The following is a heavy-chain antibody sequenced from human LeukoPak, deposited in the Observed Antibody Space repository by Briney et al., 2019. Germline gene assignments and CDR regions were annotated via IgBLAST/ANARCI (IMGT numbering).Heavy chain of an antibody. CDR2: INANSGAT. D-gene: IGHD2/OR15-2a*01. CDR3: ARDFWFDN. V-gene: IGHV1-2*02. J-gene: IGHJ4*02. CDR1: GFTFSGYY. Sequence: ASVKVSCKASGFTFSGYYMHWVRQAPGQGLEWMGWINANSGATSYAQKFQGRVTITRDTSINTAYMEPSRLRSDDTAVYYCARDFWFDNWGQGTLVTVSS.